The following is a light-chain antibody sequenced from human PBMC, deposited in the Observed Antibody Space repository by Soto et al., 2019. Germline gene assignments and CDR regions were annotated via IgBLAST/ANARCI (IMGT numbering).Light chain of an antibody. CDR2: DAS. CDR3: QQRSNWPPFT. Sequence: EIVLTQSPATLSLSPGERATLSCRASQSINRHLAWYRQKPGQAPRLLIYDASNRATGIPARFSGSGSGTEFTLTIISREHEDFGVYYCQQRSNWPPFTFGGGTKVEIK. V-gene: IGKV3-11*01. CDR1: QSINRH. J-gene: IGKJ4*01.